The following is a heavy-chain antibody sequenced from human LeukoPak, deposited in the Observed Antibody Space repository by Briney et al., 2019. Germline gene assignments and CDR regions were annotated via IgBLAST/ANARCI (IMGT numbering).Heavy chain of an antibody. V-gene: IGHV3-21*01. CDR2: ISSTSTYI. CDR1: GFTFSRAT. Sequence: GGSLRLSCVVSGFTFSRATMNWVRQAPGKGLEWVSSISSTSTYINYADSVKGRFTISRDNSKNTLYLQMNSLRAEDTAVYYCARAITFGGVIVDRGGFDYWGQGTLVTVSS. CDR3: ARAITFGGVIVDRGGFDY. D-gene: IGHD3-16*02. J-gene: IGHJ4*02.